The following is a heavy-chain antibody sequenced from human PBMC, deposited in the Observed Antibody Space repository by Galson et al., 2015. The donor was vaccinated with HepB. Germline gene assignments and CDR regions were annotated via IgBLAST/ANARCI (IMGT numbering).Heavy chain of an antibody. Sequence: SVKVSCKASGYTFTSYGISWVRQAPGQGLEWMGWISAYNGNTNYAQKFQGRVTMTTDTSTSTAYMELRSLRSDDTAVYYCARVEGDVLMVYAIVDAFDIWGQGTMVTVSS. CDR1: GYTFTSYG. V-gene: IGHV1-18*04. CDR2: ISAYNGNT. J-gene: IGHJ3*02. D-gene: IGHD2-8*01. CDR3: ARVEGDVLMVYAIVDAFDI.